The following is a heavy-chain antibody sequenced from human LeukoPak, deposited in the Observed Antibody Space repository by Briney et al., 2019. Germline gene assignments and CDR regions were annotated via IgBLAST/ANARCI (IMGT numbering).Heavy chain of an antibody. V-gene: IGHV4-39*07. CDR2: IYYSGST. CDR3: ARSLRWLPDGLGY. Sequence: SETLSLTCTVSGGSISSSSYYWGWIRQPPGKGLEWIGSIYYSGSTYYNPSLKSRVTISVDTSKNQFSLKLSSVTAADTAVYYCARSLRWLPDGLGYWGQGTLVTVSS. CDR1: GGSISSSSYY. J-gene: IGHJ4*02. D-gene: IGHD5-24*01.